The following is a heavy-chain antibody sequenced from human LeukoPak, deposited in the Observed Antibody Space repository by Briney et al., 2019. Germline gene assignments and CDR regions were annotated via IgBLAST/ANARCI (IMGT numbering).Heavy chain of an antibody. V-gene: IGHV3-23*01. CDR2: ISGSDGST. CDR1: RFTFSSYA. CDR3: AKMNRNYYDSSGYYCDY. D-gene: IGHD3-22*01. J-gene: IGHJ4*02. Sequence: PGGSLRLSCAASRFTFSSYAMSWVRQAAGKGLEWVSAISGSDGSTYYADSVKGRFTISRDNSKNTLYLQMNSLRAEDTAVYYCAKMNRNYYDSSGYYCDYWGQGPLVTVSS.